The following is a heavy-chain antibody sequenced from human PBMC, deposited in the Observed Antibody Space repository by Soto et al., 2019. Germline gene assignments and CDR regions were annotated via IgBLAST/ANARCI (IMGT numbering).Heavy chain of an antibody. V-gene: IGHV1-18*01. Sequence: QVQVVQSGPELKKPGASVKVSCKAQGYIFTKYGIGWVRQAPGHGLEWMGLINVYNGDRKVAQKFQDRVSMTTDTATDTEYMDLKSIRSGDTAVYYCARLQLGGDRMLNWFDPWGQGTLVTVSS. CDR3: ARLQLGGDRMLNWFDP. J-gene: IGHJ5*02. CDR2: INVYNGDR. CDR1: GYIFTKYG. D-gene: IGHD2-21*02.